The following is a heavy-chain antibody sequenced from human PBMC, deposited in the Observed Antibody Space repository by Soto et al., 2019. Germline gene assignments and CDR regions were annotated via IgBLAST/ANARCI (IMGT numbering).Heavy chain of an antibody. J-gene: IGHJ4*02. CDR1: GYTFTGYY. V-gene: IGHV1-2*04. CDR3: ARECTNGVCQGILFDY. CDR2: INPNSGGT. Sequence: ASVKVSCKASGYTFTGYYMHWVRQAPGQGLEWMGWINPNSGGTNYAQKFQGWVTMTRDTSISTAYMELSRLRSDDTAVYYCARECTNGVCQGILFDYWGQGTLVTVSS. D-gene: IGHD2-8*01.